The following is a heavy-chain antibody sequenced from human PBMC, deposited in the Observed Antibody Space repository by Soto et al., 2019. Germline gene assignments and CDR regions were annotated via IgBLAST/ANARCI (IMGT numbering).Heavy chain of an antibody. Sequence: GESLKISRKGSGYSFDSHWVALVRQMPEKGLEWIGTIYPGDSDTKYSSAFRGHVTISADTSVSTAYLQWRSLEATDSAIYYCARYSGSYWHYLDFWGQGTLVTVSS. J-gene: IGHJ4*02. CDR1: GYSFDSHW. CDR3: ARYSGSYWHYLDF. D-gene: IGHD1-26*01. V-gene: IGHV5-51*01. CDR2: IYPGDSDT.